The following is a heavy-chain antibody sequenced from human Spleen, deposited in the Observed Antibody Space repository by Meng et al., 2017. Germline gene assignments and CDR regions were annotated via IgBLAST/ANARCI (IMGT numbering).Heavy chain of an antibody. J-gene: IGHJ4*02. V-gene: IGHV1-2*02. CDR1: GYTFTGYY. Sequence: ASVKVSCKASGYTFTGYYIHWVRQAPGQGLEWMGWINSNTGGTHYAQNFQGRVSVTRETSISTVYMELSGLTSDDTAMYYCARDEDISAAGKLFGDYWGQGTLVTVSS. CDR3: ARDEDISAAGKLFGDY. CDR2: INSNTGGT. D-gene: IGHD6-13*01.